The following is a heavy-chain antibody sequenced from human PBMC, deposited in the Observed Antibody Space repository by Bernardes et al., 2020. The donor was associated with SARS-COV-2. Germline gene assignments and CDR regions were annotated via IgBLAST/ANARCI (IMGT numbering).Heavy chain of an antibody. CDR3: AKLAVAGNIDY. J-gene: IGHJ4*02. Sequence: GGSLRLSCAASGFTFDDYAMHWVRQAPGKGLEWVSGISWNSGSIGYADSVKGRFTISRDNAKNSLYLQMNSLRAEDTALYYCAKLAVAGNIDYWGQGTLVTVSS. V-gene: IGHV3-9*01. CDR2: ISWNSGSI. CDR1: GFTFDDYA. D-gene: IGHD6-19*01.